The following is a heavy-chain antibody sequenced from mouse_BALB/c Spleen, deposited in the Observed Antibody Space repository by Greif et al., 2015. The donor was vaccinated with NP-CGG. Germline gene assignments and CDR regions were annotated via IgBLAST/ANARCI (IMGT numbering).Heavy chain of an antibody. CDR3: TREATAFYFDY. J-gene: IGHJ2*01. Sequence: EVKLVESGTVLARPGASVKMSCKASGYTFTSYWMHWVKQRPGQGLEWIGAIYPGNSDTSYNQKFKGKAKLTAVTSTSTAYMELSSLTNEDSAVYYCTREATAFYFDYWGQGTTLTVSS. D-gene: IGHD1-2*01. CDR1: GYTFTSYW. V-gene: IGHV1-5*01. CDR2: IYPGNSDT.